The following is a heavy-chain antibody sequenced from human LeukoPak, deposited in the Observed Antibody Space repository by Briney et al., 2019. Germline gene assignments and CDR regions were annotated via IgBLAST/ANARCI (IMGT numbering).Heavy chain of an antibody. CDR2: IKEDGSDK. CDR1: GFTFSSYW. J-gene: IGHJ4*02. CDR3: GREVPGGTTSLDC. V-gene: IGHV3-7*04. Sequence: GESRKISCAASGFTFSSYWMSWIRQAPGKGLEWVANIKEDGSDKNYVDSVRGRFTISRDNAKNALYLQMSSLRAEDTAVYYCGREVPGGTTSLDCWGQGTVVTVSP. D-gene: IGHD1-7*01.